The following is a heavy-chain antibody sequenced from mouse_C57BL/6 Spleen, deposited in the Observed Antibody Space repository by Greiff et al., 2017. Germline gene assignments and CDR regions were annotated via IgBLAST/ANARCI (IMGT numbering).Heavy chain of an antibody. CDR1: GYSFTSYY. V-gene: IGHV1-66*01. CDR2: IYPGSGNT. J-gene: IGHJ2*01. Sequence: VQLQQSGPELVKPGASVKISCKASGYSFTSYYIHWVKQRPGKGLEWIGWIYPGSGNTKYNEKFKGKATLTADTSSSTAYMQLSSLTSEDSAVYYCARYYYGTDFDYWGQGTTLTVSS. D-gene: IGHD1-1*01. CDR3: ARYYYGTDFDY.